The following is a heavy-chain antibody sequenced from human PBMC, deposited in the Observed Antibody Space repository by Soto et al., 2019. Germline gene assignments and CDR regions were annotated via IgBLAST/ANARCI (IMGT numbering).Heavy chain of an antibody. Sequence: SETLSLTCTVSGDSISSYYWTWIRQSPGKGLEWIGYIYYSGSTNYNPSLKSRVTISVDTSKNQFSPKLTSLTAADTAVYYCASFMSTTGPAEYFQHWGQGTLVTVSS. CDR3: ASFMSTTGPAEYFQH. CDR1: GDSISSYY. V-gene: IGHV4-59*01. D-gene: IGHD1-1*01. J-gene: IGHJ1*01. CDR2: IYYSGST.